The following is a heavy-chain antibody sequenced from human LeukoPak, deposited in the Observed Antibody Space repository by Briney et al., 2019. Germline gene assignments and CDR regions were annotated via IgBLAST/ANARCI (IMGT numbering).Heavy chain of an antibody. J-gene: IGHJ4*02. V-gene: IGHV4-59*11. CDR1: GGPISSHY. Sequence: SETLSLTCTVSGGPISSHYWSWIRQPPGEGVEVIGYIYYSGSTNYNPSLKSRVTISVDTSKNQFSLKLSSVTAADTAVYYCASFDFWSGYYRDYWGQGTLVTVSS. D-gene: IGHD3-3*01. CDR3: ASFDFWSGYYRDY. CDR2: IYYSGST.